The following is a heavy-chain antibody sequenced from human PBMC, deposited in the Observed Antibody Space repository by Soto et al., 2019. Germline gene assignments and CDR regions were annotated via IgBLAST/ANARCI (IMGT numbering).Heavy chain of an antibody. CDR2: IYYSGNT. Sequence: PSETLSLTCTVSGGSISSSSYYWGWIRQPPGKGLEWIGSIYYSGNTYYNPSLKSRVTISVDTAKNQFSLKLSSVTAADTAVFYCARLIHCKTTSCYFDYWGPGTLVTVSS. V-gene: IGHV4-39*01. J-gene: IGHJ4*02. D-gene: IGHD2-2*01. CDR1: GGSISSSSYY. CDR3: ARLIHCKTTSCYFDY.